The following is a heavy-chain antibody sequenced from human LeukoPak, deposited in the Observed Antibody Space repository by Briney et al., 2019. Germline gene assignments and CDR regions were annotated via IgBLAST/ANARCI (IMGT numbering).Heavy chain of an antibody. J-gene: IGHJ5*02. Sequence: ASVKVSCKASGYTFTSYGISWVRQAPGQGLEWMGWISAYNGNTNYAQKLQGRVTMTTDTSTSTAYMELRSLRSDGTAVYYCARDRVGYSYGQPNWFDPWGQGTLVTVSS. CDR1: GYTFTSYG. V-gene: IGHV1-18*04. CDR3: ARDRVGYSYGQPNWFDP. D-gene: IGHD5-18*01. CDR2: ISAYNGNT.